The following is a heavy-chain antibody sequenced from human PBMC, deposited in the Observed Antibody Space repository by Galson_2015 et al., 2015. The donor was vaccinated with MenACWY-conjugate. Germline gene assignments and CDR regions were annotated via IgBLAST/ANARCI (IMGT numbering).Heavy chain of an antibody. Sequence: QSGAEVKKPGESLKISCTGTGYSFTNYWIAWVRQMPGKGLEWMGLIDPVDSDTRYSPSFQGQVTISADKSISTAYLQWTSLRASDTAMYYCARHPRGGRGMDVWGQGTTVTVSS. CDR2: IDPVDSDT. J-gene: IGHJ6*02. D-gene: IGHD1-26*01. V-gene: IGHV5-51*01. CDR3: ARHPRGGRGMDV. CDR1: GYSFTNYW.